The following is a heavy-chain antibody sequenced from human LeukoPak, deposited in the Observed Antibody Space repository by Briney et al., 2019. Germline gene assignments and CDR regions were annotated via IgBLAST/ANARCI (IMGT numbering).Heavy chain of an antibody. CDR3: ARVHSYGYYYYYGMDV. J-gene: IGHJ6*04. V-gene: IGHV4-38-2*01. Sequence: PSETLSLTCAVSGYPISSGYYWGWIRQPPGKGLEWIGSIYHSGSTYYNPSLKSRVTISVDTSMNQFSLKLSSVTAADTAVYYCARVHSYGYYYYYGMDVWGKGTTATVSS. CDR1: GYPISSGYY. CDR2: IYHSGST. D-gene: IGHD5-18*01.